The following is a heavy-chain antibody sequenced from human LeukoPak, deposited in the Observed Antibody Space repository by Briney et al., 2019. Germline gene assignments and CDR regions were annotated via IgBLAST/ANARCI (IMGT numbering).Heavy chain of an antibody. CDR3: ARFSYYYGSGSFFVNWFDP. CDR1: GGSISSYY. V-gene: IGHV4-59*01. J-gene: IGHJ5*02. Sequence: SETLSLTCTVSGGSISSYYWSWIRQPPGKGLEWIGYIYNSGSTNYNPSLKSRVAISVDTSKNQFSLKLSSVTAADTAVYYCARFSYYYGSGSFFVNWFDPWGQGTLVTVSS. D-gene: IGHD3-10*01. CDR2: IYNSGST.